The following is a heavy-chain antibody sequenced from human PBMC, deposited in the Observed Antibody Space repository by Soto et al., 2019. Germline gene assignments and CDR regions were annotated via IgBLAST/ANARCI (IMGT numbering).Heavy chain of an antibody. V-gene: IGHV1-2*04. Sequence: ASVQVSCKASGYTFTAYYIHWLRQAPGQGLEWMGWVNPHSGATVIAQKFLGSVTLTTDTSINTAYMELTSLTSDDAALYYFARTPNPREPYAFHIWGHGALVTVSS. J-gene: IGHJ3*02. CDR2: VNPHSGAT. CDR1: GYTFTAYY. D-gene: IGHD1-26*01. CDR3: ARTPNPREPYAFHI.